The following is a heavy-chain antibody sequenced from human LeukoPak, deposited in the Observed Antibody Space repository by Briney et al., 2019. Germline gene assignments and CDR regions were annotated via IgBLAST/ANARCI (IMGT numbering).Heavy chain of an antibody. J-gene: IGHJ5*02. Sequence: ASVKVSCKASGYTFTGYYMHWVRQAPGQGLEWMGWINPNSGGTNYAQKFQGRVTMTRDTSIGTAYMELSRLRSDDTAVYYCARDPRIKAAGDDNWFDPWGQGTLVSVSS. CDR2: INPNSGGT. D-gene: IGHD6-13*01. V-gene: IGHV1-2*02. CDR1: GYTFTGYY. CDR3: ARDPRIKAAGDDNWFDP.